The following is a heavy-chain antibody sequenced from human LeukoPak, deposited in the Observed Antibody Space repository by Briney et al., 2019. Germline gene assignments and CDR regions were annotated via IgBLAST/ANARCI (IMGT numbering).Heavy chain of an antibody. CDR2: IYESGSA. Sequence: SEALSLTCTVSGGSISSSFNYWAWIRQPPGTGLEWIGSIYESGSAYYNPSLKSRITMSVDTSENQFSLKLTSVTAADTAVYYCARVNYGSATKEDYWGQGTLVTVSS. D-gene: IGHD3-10*01. J-gene: IGHJ4*02. V-gene: IGHV4-39*01. CDR3: ARVNYGSATKEDY. CDR1: GGSISSSFNY.